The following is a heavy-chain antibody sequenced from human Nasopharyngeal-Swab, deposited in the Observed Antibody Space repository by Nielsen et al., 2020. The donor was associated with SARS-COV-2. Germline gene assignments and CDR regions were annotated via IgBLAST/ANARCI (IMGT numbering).Heavy chain of an antibody. D-gene: IGHD1/OR15-1a*01. CDR3: ARERTAPGTLYYFDY. Sequence: WIRQRPGKGLEWMGFIHQSGSTTYSPSLKGRLTMSVDTSKNQFSLKLTSVTAADTALYYCARERTAPGTLYYFDYWGQGTPVTVSS. J-gene: IGHJ4*02. V-gene: IGHV4-30-2*05. CDR2: IHQSGST.